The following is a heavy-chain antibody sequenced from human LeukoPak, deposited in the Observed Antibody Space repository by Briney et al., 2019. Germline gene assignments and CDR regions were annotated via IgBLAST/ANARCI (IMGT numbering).Heavy chain of an antibody. Sequence: GGTLRLSCAASGFTFSSYGMSWVRQAPGKGLEWVSGISGSGTTTYYADSVKGRFTISRDNSKNTLYLQMNSLRTEDTAVYYCAKGYGWEASYYYYYMDVWGKGTTVTFSS. CDR3: AKGYGWEASYYYYYMDV. D-gene: IGHD1-26*01. CDR2: ISGSGTTT. V-gene: IGHV3-23*01. J-gene: IGHJ6*03. CDR1: GFTFSSYG.